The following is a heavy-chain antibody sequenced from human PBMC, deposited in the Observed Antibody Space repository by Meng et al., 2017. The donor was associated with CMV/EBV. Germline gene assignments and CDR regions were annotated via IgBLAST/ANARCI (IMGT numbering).Heavy chain of an antibody. CDR1: GFTFSSYA. Sequence: GESLKISCAASGFTFSSYAMHWVRQAPGKGLEWVAVISYDGSNKYYADSVKGRFTISRDNSKNTLYLQMNSLRAEDTAVYYCAGKFWGGFYYYGLDVWGQGTTVTVSS. V-gene: IGHV3-30*04. CDR3: AGKFWGGFYYYGLDV. CDR2: ISYDGSNK. J-gene: IGHJ6*02. D-gene: IGHD3-3*01.